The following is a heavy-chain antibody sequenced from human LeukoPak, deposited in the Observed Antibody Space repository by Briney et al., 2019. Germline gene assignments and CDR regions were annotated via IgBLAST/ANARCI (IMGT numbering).Heavy chain of an antibody. Sequence: SETLSLTCTVSGGSISSYYWSWIRQPPGKGLEWIGYIYYSGSTNYNPSLKSRVTISVDTSKNQFSLKLSSVTAADTAVYYCARGRGYYGSGSYYSYYYYYMDVWGKGTTVTVSS. J-gene: IGHJ6*03. D-gene: IGHD3-10*01. V-gene: IGHV4-59*01. CDR1: GGSISSYY. CDR3: ARGRGYYGSGSYYSYYYYYMDV. CDR2: IYYSGST.